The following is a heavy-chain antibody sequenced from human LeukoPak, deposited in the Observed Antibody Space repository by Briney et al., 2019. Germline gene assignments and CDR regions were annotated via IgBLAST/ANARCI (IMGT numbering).Heavy chain of an antibody. D-gene: IGHD5-18*01. J-gene: IGHJ5*02. CDR3: AKDRSYSYGSLNWFDP. CDR2: ISGSGGST. V-gene: IGHV3-23*01. Sequence: GGSLRLSCAASGFTFSSYAMSWVRQAPGKGLEWVSAISGSGGSTYYADSVKGRFTISRDNSKNTLYLQMNSLRAEDTAVYYCAKDRSYSYGSLNWFDPWGQGTLVTVSS. CDR1: GFTFSSYA.